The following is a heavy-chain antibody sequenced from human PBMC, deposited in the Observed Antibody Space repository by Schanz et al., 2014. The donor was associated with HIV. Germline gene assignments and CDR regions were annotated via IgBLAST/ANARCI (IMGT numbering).Heavy chain of an antibody. Sequence: EVQLLESGGGLVQPGGSLRLSCAASGFTFSNDWMHWVRQAPGKGLVWVSRINALGTTTAYADSVKGRFAISRDNAKKSLYLRMNSLRAEDTAVYYCASTRERYSGATSGFDYWGQGTLVTVST. J-gene: IGHJ4*02. D-gene: IGHD1-26*01. CDR2: INALGTTT. CDR1: GFTFSNDW. CDR3: ASTRERYSGATSGFDY. V-gene: IGHV3-74*02.